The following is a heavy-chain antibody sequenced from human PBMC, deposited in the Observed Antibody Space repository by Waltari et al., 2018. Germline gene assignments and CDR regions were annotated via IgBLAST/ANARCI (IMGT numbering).Heavy chain of an antibody. J-gene: IGHJ2*01. V-gene: IGHV4-39*01. CDR1: GGSISSGACY. D-gene: IGHD3-22*01. CDR2: IFYSGAT. Sequence: QLQLQESGPGLVKPSETVSLTCTVSGGSISSGACYWGWVRQPPGQGLEFIASIFYSGATYYNPSLESRVTISVDTSKNQFSLELTSVTDADTAVYYCARQDYYYVKGYFDLWGRGTLVTVSS. CDR3: ARQDYYYVKGYFDL.